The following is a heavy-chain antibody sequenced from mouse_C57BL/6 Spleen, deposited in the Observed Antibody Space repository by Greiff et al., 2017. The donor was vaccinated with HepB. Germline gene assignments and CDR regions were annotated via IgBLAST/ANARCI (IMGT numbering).Heavy chain of an antibody. CDR3: ARGDWDYYAMDY. V-gene: IGHV1-22*01. Sequence: EVKLMESGPELVKPGASVKMSCKASGYTFTDYNMHWVKQSHGKSLEWIGYINPNNGGTSYNQKFKGKATLTVNKSSSTAYMELRSLTSEDSAVYYCARGDWDYYAMDYWGQGTSVTVSS. CDR1: GYTFTDYN. CDR2: INPNNGGT. J-gene: IGHJ4*01.